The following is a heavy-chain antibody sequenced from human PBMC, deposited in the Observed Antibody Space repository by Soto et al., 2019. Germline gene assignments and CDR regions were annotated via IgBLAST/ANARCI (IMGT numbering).Heavy chain of an antibody. D-gene: IGHD1-20*01. V-gene: IGHV4-31*03. CDR3: ARVGGINWFDP. J-gene: IGHJ5*02. CDR2: IYYSGST. CDR1: RGSVSSGVYY. Sequence: SETLSLTCTVSRGSVSSGVYYWSWIRQHPGKGLEWIGNIYYSGSTYYNPSLKSRVTISVDTSKNQFSLKLTSVTAADTAVYYCARVGGINWFDPWGQGTLVTVSS.